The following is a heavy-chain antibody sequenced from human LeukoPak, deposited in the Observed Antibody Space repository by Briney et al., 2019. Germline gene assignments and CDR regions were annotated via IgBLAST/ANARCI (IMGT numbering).Heavy chain of an antibody. CDR1: GFTFSSYA. CDR2: ISGSGGST. D-gene: IGHD3-9*01. CDR3: AKDLGILTGYYFDY. V-gene: IGHV3-23*01. J-gene: IGHJ4*02. Sequence: GGSLRLSCAASGFTFSSYAMSWVRQAPGKGPEWVSAISGSGGSTYYADSVKGRFTISRDNSKNTLYLQMNSLRAEDTAVYYCAKDLGILTGYYFDYWGQGTLVTVSS.